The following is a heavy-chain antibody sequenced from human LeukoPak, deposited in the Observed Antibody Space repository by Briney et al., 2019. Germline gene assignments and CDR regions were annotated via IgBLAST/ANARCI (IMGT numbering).Heavy chain of an antibody. CDR1: GFAFLDYG. CDR2: ISSSSSYI. V-gene: IGHV3-21*01. Sequence: GSLSLSCAASGFAFLDYGMSWVRQAPGKGLEWVSSISSSSSYIYYADSVKGRFTISRDNAKNSLYLQMNSLRAEDTAVYYCARVEESASFDPWGQGTLVTVSS. J-gene: IGHJ5*02. CDR3: ARVEESASFDP. D-gene: IGHD3-3*01.